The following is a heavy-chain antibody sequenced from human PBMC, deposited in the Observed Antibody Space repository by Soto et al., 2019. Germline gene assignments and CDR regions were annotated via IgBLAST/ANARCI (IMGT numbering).Heavy chain of an antibody. D-gene: IGHD2-15*01. CDR2: INHSGST. Sequence: SETLSLTCAVYGGSFSGYYWSWIRQPPGKGLEWIGEINHSGSTNYNPSLKSRVTISVDTSKNPFSLKLSSVTAGDTAVYYFAGFRRVGVVAVEEYLQHWGQGPLVTVS. CDR3: AGFRRVGVVAVEEYLQH. V-gene: IGHV4-34*01. J-gene: IGHJ1*01. CDR1: GGSFSGYY.